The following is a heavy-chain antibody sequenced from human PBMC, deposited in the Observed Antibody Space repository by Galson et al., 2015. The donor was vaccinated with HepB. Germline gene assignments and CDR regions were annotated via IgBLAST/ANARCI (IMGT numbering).Heavy chain of an antibody. J-gene: IGHJ4*02. Sequence: SLTCTVSGDSVTSSAFYWSWIRQPPGMGLEWIGYISSRGDTYYNSSLKSRLTISIDTSRDQFSLNLGSVTAADTAVYYCARVFGNGWYYFDYWGQGALVIVSS. D-gene: IGHD6-19*01. V-gene: IGHV4-61*08. CDR3: ARVFGNGWYYFDY. CDR2: ISSRGDT. CDR1: GDSVTSSAFY.